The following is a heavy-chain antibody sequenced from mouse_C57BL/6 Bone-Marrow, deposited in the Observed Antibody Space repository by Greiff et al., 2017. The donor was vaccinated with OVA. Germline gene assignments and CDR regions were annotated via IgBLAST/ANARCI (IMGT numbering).Heavy chain of an antibody. J-gene: IGHJ3*01. CDR2: INPNNGGT. D-gene: IGHD1-1*01. Sequence: VQLQQSGPELVKPGASVKISCKASGYTFTDYYMNWVKQSHGKSLEWIGDINPNNGGTSYNQKFKGKATLTVDKSSSTAYMELRSLTSEDSAVYYGARNYGSSYDTFAYWGQGTLVTVSA. V-gene: IGHV1-26*01. CDR3: ARNYGSSYDTFAY. CDR1: GYTFTDYY.